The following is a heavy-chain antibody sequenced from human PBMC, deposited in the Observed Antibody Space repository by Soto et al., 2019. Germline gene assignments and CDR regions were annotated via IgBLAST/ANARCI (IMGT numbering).Heavy chain of an antibody. D-gene: IGHD5-12*01. Sequence: ASVKVSCKASGYTFTTYSMHWVRQAPGQRLEWMGWINAGNGNTKYSQKFQGRFTISRDNSKNTLYLQMNSLRAEDTAVYYCAKIRGYSGYDIDYWGQGTLVTVSS. CDR3: AKIRGYSGYDIDY. V-gene: IGHV1-3*01. CDR2: INAGNGNT. J-gene: IGHJ4*02. CDR1: GYTFTTYS.